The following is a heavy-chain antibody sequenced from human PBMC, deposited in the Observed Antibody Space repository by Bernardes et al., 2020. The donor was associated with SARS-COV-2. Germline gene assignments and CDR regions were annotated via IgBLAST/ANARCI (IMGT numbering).Heavy chain of an antibody. V-gene: IGHV3-23*01. CDR3: ATDSRPYYDFWSGPTLNS. CDR1: GFSFTNYA. CDR2: ISHSGDST. D-gene: IGHD3-3*01. Sequence: SLRLSCVASGFSFTNYAMSWVRQAPGKGLEWVSSISHSGDSTYYADSVKGRFIISRDSSKNTLHLQMDSLRAEDTAVYYCATDSRPYYDFWSGPTLNSWGQGTPVTVSS. J-gene: IGHJ4*02.